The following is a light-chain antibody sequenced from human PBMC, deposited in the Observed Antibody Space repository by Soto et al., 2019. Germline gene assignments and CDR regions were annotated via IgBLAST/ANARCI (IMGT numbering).Light chain of an antibody. V-gene: IGKV3-20*01. J-gene: IGKJ5*01. CDR2: GAS. CDR1: QSVSSSY. Sequence: EIVLTQSPGTLSLSPGERATLSCRASQSVSSSYLAWYQQTPGPAPRLLIYGASSRATGIPDRFSGSGSGTDFTLTISRLEPEDFAVYYCQQYGSSPPITFGQGTRLEIK. CDR3: QQYGSSPPIT.